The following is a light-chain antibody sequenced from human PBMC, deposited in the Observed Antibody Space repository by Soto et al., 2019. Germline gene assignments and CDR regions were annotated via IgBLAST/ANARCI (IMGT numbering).Light chain of an antibody. V-gene: IGKV3-11*01. J-gene: IGKJ5*01. Sequence: EILMTQSPDTLSVSPGESATLSCRASQRVYSNLAWYQQKPGQAPRILMYDASNRATGIPARFSGSGSGTDFTLTISSLEPEDFAVYYCQQRSNWPPGFGQGTRLEIK. CDR2: DAS. CDR1: QRVYSN. CDR3: QQRSNWPPG.